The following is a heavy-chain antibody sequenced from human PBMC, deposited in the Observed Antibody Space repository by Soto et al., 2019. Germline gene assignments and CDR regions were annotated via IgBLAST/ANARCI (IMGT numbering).Heavy chain of an antibody. CDR1: GYSFTIYW. J-gene: IGHJ4*02. Sequence: GESVKISCKCSGYSFTIYWIGWVLQMPGKGLEWMGIIYPGDSDIRYSPSFQGQVTISADKSISTAYLQWSSLKASDTAMYYCARHAYGYNNYYFDYWGQGTLVTVSS. CDR2: IYPGDSDI. D-gene: IGHD4-4*01. V-gene: IGHV5-51*01. CDR3: ARHAYGYNNYYFDY.